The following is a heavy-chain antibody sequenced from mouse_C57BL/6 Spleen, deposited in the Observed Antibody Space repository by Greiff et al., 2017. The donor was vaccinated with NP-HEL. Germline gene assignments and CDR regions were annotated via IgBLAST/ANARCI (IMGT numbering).Heavy chain of an antibody. D-gene: IGHD2-1*01. CDR1: GFTFSSYG. CDR2: ISSGGSYT. Sequence: EVQGVESGGDLVKPGGSLKLSCAASGFTFSSYGMSWVRQTPDKRLEWVATISSGGSYTYYPDSVKGRFTISRDNAKNTLYLQMSSLKSEDTAMYYCARPLYYGDYAMDYWGQGTSVTVSS. J-gene: IGHJ4*01. V-gene: IGHV5-6*01. CDR3: ARPLYYGDYAMDY.